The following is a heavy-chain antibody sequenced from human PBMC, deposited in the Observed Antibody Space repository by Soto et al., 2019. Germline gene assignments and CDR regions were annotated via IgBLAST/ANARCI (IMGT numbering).Heavy chain of an antibody. J-gene: IGHJ2*01. V-gene: IGHV1-69*01. CDR3: ASAAYCSSTSCYSWGFPGWYFDL. CDR2: IIPIFGTA. D-gene: IGHD2-2*01. CDR1: GGTFSSYA. Sequence: QVQLVQSGAEVKKPGSSVKVSCKASGGTFSSYAISWVRQAPGQGLEWMGGIIPIFGTANYAQKFQGRVTITADESTSTAYMERSRLRSEDTAVYYCASAAYCSSTSCYSWGFPGWYFDLWGRGTLVTVSS.